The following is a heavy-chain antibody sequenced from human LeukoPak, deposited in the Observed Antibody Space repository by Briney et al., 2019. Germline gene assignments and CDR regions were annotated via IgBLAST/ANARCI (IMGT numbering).Heavy chain of an antibody. D-gene: IGHD2-21*01. J-gene: IGHJ3*02. CDR2: IIPNSGAT. Sequence: GASVQVSCKPTRYIFTAYHLHWVRQAPGQGLEWMGRIIPNSGATNYAQKFQGRVTMTRDTSISTAYMELSRLSPDDTAVYYCARGISGGFDIWGQGTMVTVSS. V-gene: IGHV1-2*06. CDR1: RYIFTAYH. CDR3: ARGISGGFDI.